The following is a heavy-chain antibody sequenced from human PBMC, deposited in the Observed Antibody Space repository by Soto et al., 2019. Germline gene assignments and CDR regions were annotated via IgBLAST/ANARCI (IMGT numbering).Heavy chain of an antibody. CDR1: GGSVSRGTYN. V-gene: IGHV4-61*01. CDR3: ASANQGDSRGYYWFEYYYYGMDV. J-gene: IGHJ6*02. Sequence: APLCPSCPDSGGSVSRGTYNPSWLRPPPGKWLAWIGYIYHSGSTYYNPSLKSRVTISVDTSKNQFSRKLSSVTAADTAVYYCASANQGDSRGYYWFEYYYYGMDVLGQGSTVT. CDR2: IYHSGST. D-gene: IGHD3-22*01.